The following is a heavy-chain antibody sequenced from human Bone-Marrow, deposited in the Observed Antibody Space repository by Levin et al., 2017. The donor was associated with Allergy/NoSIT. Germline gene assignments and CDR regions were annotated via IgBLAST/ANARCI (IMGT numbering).Heavy chain of an antibody. CDR2: INHSGST. D-gene: IGHD3-10*01. V-gene: IGHV4-34*01. J-gene: IGHJ4*02. CDR1: GGSFSGYY. CDR3: ARRPLSYYGSGSYSLAFDY. Sequence: SQTLSLTCAVYGGSFSGYYWSWIRQPPGKGLEWIGEINHSGSTNYNPSLKSRVTISVDTSKNQFSLKLSSVTAADTAVYYCARRPLSYYGSGSYSLAFDYWGQGTLVTVSS.